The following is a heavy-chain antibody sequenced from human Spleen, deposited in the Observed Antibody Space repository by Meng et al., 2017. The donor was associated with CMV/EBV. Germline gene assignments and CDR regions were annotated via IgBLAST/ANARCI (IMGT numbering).Heavy chain of an antibody. CDR3: ARAEGSGSYHPGPFDC. J-gene: IGHJ4*02. CDR2: INHSGST. V-gene: IGHV4-34*01. CDR1: GGSFSGYY. Sequence: SETLSLTCAVYGGSFSGYYWSWIRQPPGKGLEWIGEINHSGSTNYNPSLKSRVTISVDTSKNQFSLKLSSVTAADTAVYYCARAEGSGSYHPGPFDCWGQGTLVTVSS. D-gene: IGHD1-26*01.